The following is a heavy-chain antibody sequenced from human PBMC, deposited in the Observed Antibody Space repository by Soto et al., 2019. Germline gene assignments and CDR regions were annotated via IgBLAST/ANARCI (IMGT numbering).Heavy chain of an antibody. J-gene: IGHJ3*02. CDR2: ISYDGSNK. CDR3: ARSGWYLDAFDI. Sequence: GSVRSSCAASGFTFSSYGIRWRQEAPGKGLAWVAVISYDGSNKYYADSVKGRFTISRDNSKNTLYLQMSSLRAEDTAVYYCARSGWYLDAFDIWGQGTMVTVSS. CDR1: GFTFSSYG. V-gene: IGHV3-30-3*01. D-gene: IGHD6-19*01.